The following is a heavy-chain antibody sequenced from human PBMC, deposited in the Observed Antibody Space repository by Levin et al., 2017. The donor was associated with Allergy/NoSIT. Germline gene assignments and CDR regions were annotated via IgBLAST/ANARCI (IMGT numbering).Heavy chain of an antibody. V-gene: IGHV3-33*01. CDR3: ARAYSSSADSGYYYYGMDV. D-gene: IGHD6-6*01. CDR2: IWYDGSNK. CDR1: GFTFSSYG. J-gene: IGHJ6*02. Sequence: GESLKISCAASGFTFSSYGMHWVRQAPGKGLEWVAVIWYDGSNKYYADSVKGRFTISRDNSKNTLYLQMNSLRAEDTAVYYCARAYSSSADSGYYYYGMDVWGQGTTVTVSS.